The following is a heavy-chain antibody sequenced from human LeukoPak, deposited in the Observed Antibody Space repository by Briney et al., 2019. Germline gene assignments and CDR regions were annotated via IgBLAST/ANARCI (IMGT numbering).Heavy chain of an antibody. V-gene: IGHV4-59*08. CDR1: GGSISSYY. CDR2: IYYSGST. CDR3: ARRPGVHFDY. J-gene: IGHJ4*02. Sequence: PSETLSLTCTVSGGSISSYYWSWIRQPPGKGLEWIGYIYYSGSTNYNPSLKSRVTISVDTSKNQFSLKLSSVTAADTAVYYCARRPGVHFDYWGQGTLVTVSS. D-gene: IGHD7-27*01.